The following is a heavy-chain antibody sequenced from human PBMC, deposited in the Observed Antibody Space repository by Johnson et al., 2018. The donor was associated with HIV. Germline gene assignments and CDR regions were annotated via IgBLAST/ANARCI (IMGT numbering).Heavy chain of an antibody. CDR2: IRSKTDGGTT. D-gene: IGHD1-14*01. CDR3: ARDQGGNHNAFDI. Sequence: EVQLVEYGGGLVQPGGSPRLSCAGSGFTFSSYGMHWVRQAPGKGLDWVGRIRSKTDGGTTEYAAPVKGRFTISRDDSKNTLYLQMNSLKTEDTAVYYCARDQGGNHNAFDIWGQGTMVTVSS. CDR1: GFTFSSYG. V-gene: IGHV3-15*01. J-gene: IGHJ3*02.